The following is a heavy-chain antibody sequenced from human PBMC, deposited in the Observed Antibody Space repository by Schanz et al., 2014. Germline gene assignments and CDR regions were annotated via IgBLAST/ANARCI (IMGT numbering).Heavy chain of an antibody. Sequence: VQLLESGGALVQPGGSLRLSCSASGFTFSTYAMSWVRQAPGKGLEWVAVISYDGSTKYYADSVKGRFTISRDNSKNTLYLQINSLRAEDTAVYYCVPMSIAAHWGQGTLXTVSS. J-gene: IGHJ4*02. CDR1: GFTFSTYA. D-gene: IGHD6-6*01. V-gene: IGHV3-30*03. CDR3: VPMSIAAH. CDR2: ISYDGSTK.